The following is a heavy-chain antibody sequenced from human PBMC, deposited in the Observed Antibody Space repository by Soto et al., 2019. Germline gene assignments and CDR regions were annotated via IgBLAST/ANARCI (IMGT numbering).Heavy chain of an antibody. J-gene: IGHJ5*02. CDR2: IRGSGGST. D-gene: IGHD3-3*01. Sequence: EVQLLESGGGLVQPGGSLRLSCAASGFTFSSYAMSWVRQAPGKGLEWVSAIRGSGGSTYYADSVKGRFTISRDNSKNTLYLQMNSLRAEDTAVYYCAKGSQYDFWSGYPNWFDPWGQGTLDTVSS. V-gene: IGHV3-23*01. CDR1: GFTFSSYA. CDR3: AKGSQYDFWSGYPNWFDP.